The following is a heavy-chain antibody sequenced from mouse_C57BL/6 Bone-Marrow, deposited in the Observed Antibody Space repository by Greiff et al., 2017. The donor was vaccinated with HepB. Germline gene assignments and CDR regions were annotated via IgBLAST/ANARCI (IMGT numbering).Heavy chain of an antibody. CDR2: INPYNGDT. CDR1: GYSFTGYF. V-gene: IGHV1-37*01. D-gene: IGHD1-1*01. CDR3: ASHYYGSPWYFDV. Sequence: EVQRVESGPELVKPGASVKISCKASGYSFTGYFMNWVKQSHGKSLEWIGRINPYNGDTFYNQKFKGKATLTVDKSSSTAHMELLSLTSEDFAVYYCASHYYGSPWYFDVWGTGTTVTVSS. J-gene: IGHJ1*03.